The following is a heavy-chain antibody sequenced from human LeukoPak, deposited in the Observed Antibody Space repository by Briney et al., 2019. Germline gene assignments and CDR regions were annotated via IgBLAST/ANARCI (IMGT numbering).Heavy chain of an antibody. CDR2: ISGSGGST. CDR1: GFTFSSYA. CDR3: ALGYCSSTSCFGFDY. J-gene: IGHJ4*02. D-gene: IGHD2-2*01. V-gene: IGHV3-23*01. Sequence: GGSLRLSCAASGFTFSSYAMSWVRQAPGKGLEWVSAISGSGGSTYYADSVKGRFTISTDNSKNTLYLQMNSLRAEDTAVYYCALGYCSSTSCFGFDYWGQGTLVTVSS.